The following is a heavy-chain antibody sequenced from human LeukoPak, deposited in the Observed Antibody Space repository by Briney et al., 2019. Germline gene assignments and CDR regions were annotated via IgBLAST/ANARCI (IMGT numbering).Heavy chain of an antibody. V-gene: IGHV4-61*02. CDR2: IYTSGST. Sequence: SETLSLTCTVSGGSISSGSYHWSWIRQPAGKGLEWIGRIYTSGSTNYDPSLKSRVTISVDTSKNQFSLKLSSVTAADTAVYYCARAPWVLPGHYYMDVWGKGTTVTVSS. D-gene: IGHD2/OR15-2a*01. CDR3: ARAPWVLPGHYYMDV. CDR1: GGSISSGSYH. J-gene: IGHJ6*03.